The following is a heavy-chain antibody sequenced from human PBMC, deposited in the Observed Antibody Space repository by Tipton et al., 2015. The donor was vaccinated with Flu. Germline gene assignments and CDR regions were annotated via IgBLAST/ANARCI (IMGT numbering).Heavy chain of an antibody. CDR1: GFTFRDSA. J-gene: IGHJ4*02. D-gene: IGHD7-27*01. CDR2: IGGSGDNR. Sequence: GSLRLSCAASGFTFRDSAMNWVRQAPGKGLEWVSDIGGSGDNRHYADSVKGRFTISRDNSKNTLYLQMNSLRDEDTAIYYCAKDFNRGSTWGQGTLVTVSS. CDR3: AKDFNRGST. V-gene: IGHV3-23*01.